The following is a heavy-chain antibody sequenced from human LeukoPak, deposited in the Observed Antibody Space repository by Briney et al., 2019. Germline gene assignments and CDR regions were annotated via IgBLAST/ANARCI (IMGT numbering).Heavy chain of an antibody. Sequence: PGGSLRLSCAASGFTFSDYYMSWIRQAPGKGLEWVSYISTSSSHTNYADSVKGRFTISRDNAKNSLYLQMNSLRAEDTAVYYCAREGHASRGYYYGYWGQGTLVTVSS. V-gene: IGHV3-11*05. D-gene: IGHD3-22*01. CDR1: GFTFSDYY. J-gene: IGHJ4*02. CDR3: AREGHASRGYYYGY. CDR2: ISTSSSHT.